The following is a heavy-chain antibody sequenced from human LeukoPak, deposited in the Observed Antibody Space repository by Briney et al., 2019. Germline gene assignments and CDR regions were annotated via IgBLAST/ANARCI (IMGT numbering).Heavy chain of an antibody. Sequence: GGSLRLSCAASGFTFDDYAMHWVRQAPGKGLEWVSGISWNSGSIGYADSVKGRFTISRDNAKNSLYLQMNSLRAEDTALYYCAKGSRGWYQIGDFDYWGQGTLVTVSS. V-gene: IGHV3-9*01. J-gene: IGHJ4*02. CDR1: GFTFDDYA. CDR3: AKGSRGWYQIGDFDY. CDR2: ISWNSGSI. D-gene: IGHD6-19*01.